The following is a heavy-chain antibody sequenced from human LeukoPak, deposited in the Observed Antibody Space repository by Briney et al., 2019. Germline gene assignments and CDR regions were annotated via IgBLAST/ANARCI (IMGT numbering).Heavy chain of an antibody. V-gene: IGHV3-48*01. CDR3: AGDPITMVRGVILHNWFDP. D-gene: IGHD3-10*01. CDR1: GFTFSSYS. CDR2: ISSSSSTI. Sequence: PGGSLRLSCAASGFTFSSYSMNWVRQAPGKGLEWVSYISSSSSTIYYADSVKGRFTISRDNAKNSLYLQMDSLRAEDTAVYYCAGDPITMVRGVILHNWFDPWGQGTLVTVSS. J-gene: IGHJ5*02.